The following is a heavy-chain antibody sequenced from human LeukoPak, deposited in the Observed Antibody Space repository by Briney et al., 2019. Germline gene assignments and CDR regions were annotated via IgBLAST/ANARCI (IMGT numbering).Heavy chain of an antibody. V-gene: IGHV4-59*12. Sequence: PSETLSLTCTVSGGSISSYYWSWIRQPPGKGLEWIGYIYYSGSTNYNPSLKSRVTISVDTSKNQFSLKLSSVTAADTAVYYCARAIVVVISFDYWGQGTLVTVSS. CDR1: GGSISSYY. J-gene: IGHJ4*02. CDR2: IYYSGST. D-gene: IGHD3-22*01. CDR3: ARAIVVVISFDY.